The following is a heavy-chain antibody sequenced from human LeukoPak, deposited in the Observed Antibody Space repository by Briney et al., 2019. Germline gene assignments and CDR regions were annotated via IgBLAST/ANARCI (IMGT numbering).Heavy chain of an antibody. D-gene: IGHD3-16*01. Sequence: ASVKVSCKASGYTFTGYYMHWVRQAPGQGLEWMGWINPNSGGTNYAQKFQGRVTMTRDTSISTAYMELSRLRSDDAAVYYCARDRGSFTFGGVIEANWFDPWGQGTLVTVSS. CDR2: INPNSGGT. CDR3: ARDRGSFTFGGVIEANWFDP. J-gene: IGHJ5*02. V-gene: IGHV1-2*02. CDR1: GYTFTGYY.